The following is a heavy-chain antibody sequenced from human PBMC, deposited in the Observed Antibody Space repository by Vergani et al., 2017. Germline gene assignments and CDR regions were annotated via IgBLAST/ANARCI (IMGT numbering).Heavy chain of an antibody. CDR1: GGSFSGYY. Sequence: QVQLQQWGAGLLKPSETLSLTCAVYGGSFSGYYWSWIRQPPVKGLEWIGEINHSGSTNYNPSLKSRVTISVDTSKNQFSLKLGSVTAADTAVYYCARGPIAAAGTGGYWGQGTLVTVSS. D-gene: IGHD6-13*01. V-gene: IGHV4-34*01. CDR2: INHSGST. CDR3: ARGPIAAAGTGGY. J-gene: IGHJ4*02.